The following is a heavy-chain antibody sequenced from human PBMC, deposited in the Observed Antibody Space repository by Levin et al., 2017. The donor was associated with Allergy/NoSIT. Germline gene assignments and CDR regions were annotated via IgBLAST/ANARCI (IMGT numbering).Heavy chain of an antibody. CDR1: GYTFTSYG. CDR3: ARDTGYGGFDY. Sequence: VASVKVSCKASGYTFTSYGISWVRQAPGQGLEWMGWISAYSGNTNFAQKFQGRVTMTTDTSTSTAYMELRSLTSDDTAVYYCARDTGYGGFDYWGQGTLVTVSS. D-gene: IGHD4-23*01. V-gene: IGHV1-18*01. CDR2: ISAYSGNT. J-gene: IGHJ4*02.